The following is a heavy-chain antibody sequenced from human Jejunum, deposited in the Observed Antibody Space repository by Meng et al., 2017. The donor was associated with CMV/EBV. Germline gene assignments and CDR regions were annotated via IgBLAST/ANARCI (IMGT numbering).Heavy chain of an antibody. V-gene: IGHV1-18*01. J-gene: IGHJ4*02. Sequence: QALSGTDVKKPGPSVKVSFDACGFLFHSYAIRWVRQAPGQGLQYMGWISDYNGNTNYAQELQGRVTMTTDTSTSTAYMELRSLRFDDTAVYYCARFYCSSTSCPHVLFDYWGQGTLVTVSS. CDR3: ARFYCSSTSCPHVLFDY. CDR1: GFLFHSYA. CDR2: ISDYNGNT. D-gene: IGHD2-2*01.